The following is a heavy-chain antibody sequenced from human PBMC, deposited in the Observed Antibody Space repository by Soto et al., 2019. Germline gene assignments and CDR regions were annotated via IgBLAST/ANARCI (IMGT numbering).Heavy chain of an antibody. J-gene: IGHJ5*02. CDR1: GFSLTTSGVG. CDR3: AHRTSTVTWWVDP. Sequence: QITLKETGPTLVKPTQTLTLTCTFPGFSLTTSGVGVGWFRQPPGKALEWLALIYWDDDKRYSPSVKSRLTITKDTSKTQVVPTITNMDPAYTATYFWAHRTSTVTWWVDPWCQRTPVTVSS. CDR2: IYWDDDK. D-gene: IGHD4-17*01. V-gene: IGHV2-5*02.